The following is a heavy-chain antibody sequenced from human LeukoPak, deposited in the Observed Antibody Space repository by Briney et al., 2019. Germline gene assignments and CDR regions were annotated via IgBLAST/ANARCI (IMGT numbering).Heavy chain of an antibody. Sequence: GGSLRLSCAASGFTFSTYWMHWVRQAPGKGLVWVSRINTDGSGASYADSVKGRFTISRDNAKNTLYLQMNSLRAEDTALYYCVRDGSGWSFDCWGQGTLVTVSS. V-gene: IGHV3-74*01. CDR3: VRDGSGWSFDC. J-gene: IGHJ4*02. CDR2: INTDGSGA. D-gene: IGHD6-19*01. CDR1: GFTFSTYW.